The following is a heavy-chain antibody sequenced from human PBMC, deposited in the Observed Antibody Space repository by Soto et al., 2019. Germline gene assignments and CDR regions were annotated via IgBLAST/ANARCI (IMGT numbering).Heavy chain of an antibody. CDR1: GGSFSCYY. J-gene: IGHJ6*02. Sequence: SETLSLTCAVYGGSFSCYYWSWIRQPPGKGLEWIWEINHSGSTNYNPSLKSRVTISVDTSKNQFSLKLSSVTAADTAVYYCARVRGYYDXVWGSSFGYYYYYGMDVWGQGTTVTVSS. D-gene: IGHD3-16*01. CDR2: INHSGST. CDR3: ARVRGYYDXVWGSSFGYYYYYGMDV. V-gene: IGHV4-34*01.